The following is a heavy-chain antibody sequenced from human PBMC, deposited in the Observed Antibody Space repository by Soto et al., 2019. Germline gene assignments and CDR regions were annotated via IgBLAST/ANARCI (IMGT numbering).Heavy chain of an antibody. Sequence: GGSLRLSCAASGFTFSSYAMHWVRQAPGKRLEWVTVISYDGSNKYYADSVKGRFTISRDNSKNTLYLQMNSLRAEDTALYYCARPRGIAAAVFSYYFDYWGQGTLVTVSS. CDR3: ARPRGIAAAVFSYYFDY. CDR1: GFTFSSYA. D-gene: IGHD6-13*01. V-gene: IGHV3-30-3*01. J-gene: IGHJ4*02. CDR2: ISYDGSNK.